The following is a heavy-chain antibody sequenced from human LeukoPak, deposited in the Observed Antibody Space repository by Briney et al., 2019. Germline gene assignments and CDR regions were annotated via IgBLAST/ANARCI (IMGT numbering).Heavy chain of an antibody. V-gene: IGHV4-39*02. J-gene: IGHJ3*02. CDR3: AREDSNYVDGFDI. Sequence: SETLSLTCTVSGGSISSSSYYWGWIRQPPGKGLEWIGSIYYSGSTYYNPSLKSRVTISVDTSKNQFSLKLSSVTAADTAVYYCAREDSNYVDGFDIWGQGTMVTVSS. CDR2: IYYSGST. CDR1: GGSISSSSYY. D-gene: IGHD4-11*01.